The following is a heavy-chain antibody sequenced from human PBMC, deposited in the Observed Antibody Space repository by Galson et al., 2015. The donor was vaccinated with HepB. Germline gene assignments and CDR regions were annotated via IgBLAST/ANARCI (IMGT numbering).Heavy chain of an antibody. Sequence: SLRLSCAASGFTFSGYSMNWVRQAPGKGXXXVSXXXSGXXYIYXXDSXXXRXXVSRDNXRNSLYLQMNSLRAEDTAVYYCAKDNQAGDYDYVWGSFRYASDYWGQGTLVTVPS. D-gene: IGHD3-16*02. V-gene: IGHV3-21*01. J-gene: IGHJ4*02. CDR3: AKDNQAGDYDYVWGSFRYASDY. CDR1: GFTFSGYS. CDR2: XXSGXXYI.